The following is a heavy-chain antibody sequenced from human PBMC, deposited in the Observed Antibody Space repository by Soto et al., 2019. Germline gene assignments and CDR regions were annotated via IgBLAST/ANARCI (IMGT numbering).Heavy chain of an antibody. CDR3: VSQRTSVLTQAYFDY. CDR2: VYYRGSS. Sequence: SETLSLTCTVSGGSVSNSNYYWGWIRQSPGKGLEWIGSVYYRGSSYSKSSVKSRVTISVDTSKNQFSLNLNSVTASDTAVYYCVSQRTSVLTQAYFDYWGPGALVTVSS. D-gene: IGHD2-8*01. V-gene: IGHV4-39*01. J-gene: IGHJ4*02. CDR1: GGSVSNSNYY.